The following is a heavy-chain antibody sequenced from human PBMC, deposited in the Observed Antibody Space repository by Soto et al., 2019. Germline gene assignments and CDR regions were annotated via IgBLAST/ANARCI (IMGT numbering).Heavy chain of an antibody. Sequence: QVQLVESGGGVVQPGRSLRLSCAASGFTFSYHALNWVRQAPGKGLEWVAVISYDGDNKYIAESVKGRFTISRDNSKNTVPLQINRLRAEDTAMYFCARGTTTSAFSAMDVWGQGTTVTVSS. V-gene: IGHV3-30-3*01. CDR2: ISYDGDNK. CDR1: GFTFSYHA. CDR3: ARGTTTSAFSAMDV. J-gene: IGHJ6*02. D-gene: IGHD1-1*01.